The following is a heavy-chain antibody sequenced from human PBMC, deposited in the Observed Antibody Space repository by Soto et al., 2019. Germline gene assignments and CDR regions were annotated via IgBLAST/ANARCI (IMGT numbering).Heavy chain of an antibody. CDR3: ARGRGYSYGLDP. CDR2: TYYSGTP. CDR1: GDTISTGCYT. J-gene: IGHJ5*02. D-gene: IGHD5-18*01. V-gene: IGHV4-30-2*05. Sequence: SETLSLTCDVSGDTISTGCYTWAWIRQPPGKGLEWIGYTYYSGTPSYSPSLKSRVTISLDTSKNQFSLSLSSVTAADTAVYYCARGRGYSYGLDPWGQGTLVTRLL.